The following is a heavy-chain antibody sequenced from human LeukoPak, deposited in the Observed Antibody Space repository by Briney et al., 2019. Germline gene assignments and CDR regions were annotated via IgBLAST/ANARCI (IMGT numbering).Heavy chain of an antibody. J-gene: IGHJ4*02. CDR2: ISGGSYII. D-gene: IGHD3-10*01. Sequence: AGSLRFSCAASGFSFSRHAMNWVRQAPGNGLEGISHISGGSYIIEYADSVRVRFTISRDNGRGSLYLQMNSLRVEDTAVYYCARYGSGRNYIDPFDFWGQGTLVAVSS. CDR3: ARYGSGRNYIDPFDF. V-gene: IGHV3-48*01. CDR1: GFSFSRHA.